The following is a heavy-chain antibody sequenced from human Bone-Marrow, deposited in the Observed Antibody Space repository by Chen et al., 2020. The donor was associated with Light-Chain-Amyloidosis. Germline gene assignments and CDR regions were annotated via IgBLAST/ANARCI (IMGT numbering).Heavy chain of an antibody. D-gene: IGHD5-12*01. J-gene: IGHJ4*02. Sequence: GWVRQMPGKGLEWVGVIYPDDSDARYSPSFEGQVTISADKSITTAYLQWRSLKASDTAMYYCGRRRDGYNFDYWGQGTLVTVSS. CDR2: IYPDDSDA. V-gene: IGHV5-51*01. CDR3: GRRRDGYNFDY.